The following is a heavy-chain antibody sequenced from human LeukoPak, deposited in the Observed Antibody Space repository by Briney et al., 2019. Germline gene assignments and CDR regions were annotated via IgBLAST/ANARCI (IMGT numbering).Heavy chain of an antibody. D-gene: IGHD4-17*01. J-gene: IGHJ4*02. V-gene: IGHV1-2*02. CDR2: INPDSGDT. CDR1: GYTFTYYY. Sequence: ASVKVSCKASGYTFTYYYMHWVRQAPGQGLEWMGWINPDSGDTKYAQKFQGRVTMTRDTSISTAYMDLSSLRSDDTAVYYCARDPYGDNHLDYWGQGTLVTVSP. CDR3: ARDPYGDNHLDY.